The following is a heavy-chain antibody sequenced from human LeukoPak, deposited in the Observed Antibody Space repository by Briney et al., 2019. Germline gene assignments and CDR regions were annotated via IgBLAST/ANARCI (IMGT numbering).Heavy chain of an antibody. J-gene: IGHJ3*02. Sequence: KTSETLSLTCTVSGGSISSYYWSWIRQPAGKGLEWIGRLYTSGSTNYNPSLKSRVTMSVDTSKNQFSLKLSSVTAADTAVYYCARSRYDFWSGDVPGAFDIWGQGTMVTVSS. CDR1: GGSISSYY. CDR3: ARSRYDFWSGDVPGAFDI. D-gene: IGHD3-3*01. V-gene: IGHV4-4*07. CDR2: LYTSGST.